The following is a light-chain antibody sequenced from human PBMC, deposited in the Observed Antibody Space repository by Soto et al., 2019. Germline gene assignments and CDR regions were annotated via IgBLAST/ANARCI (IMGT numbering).Light chain of an antibody. CDR1: QSVSSSY. J-gene: IGKJ1*01. Sequence: ELVLTQSPGTVALSPGERATLSCRASQSVSSSYLAWYQQKHGQAPRLLIYGASSRATGIPDRVSGSGSGTDFTLTISGLENEDFAVYYCQQYDNSAWTFGQGTKVDIK. CDR3: QQYDNSAWT. V-gene: IGKV3-20*01. CDR2: GAS.